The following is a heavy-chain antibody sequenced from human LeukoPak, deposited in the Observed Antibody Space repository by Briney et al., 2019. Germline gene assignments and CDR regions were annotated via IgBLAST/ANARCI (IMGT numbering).Heavy chain of an antibody. CDR3: ARDMGDIVVVPAGGDAFDI. Sequence: GGSLRLSCAASGFTFSSYAMHWVRQAPGKGLEWVAVISYDGSNKYYADSVKGRFTISRDNSKNTLYLQMNSLRSEDTAVYYCARDMGDIVVVPAGGDAFDIWGQGTMVTVSS. CDR2: ISYDGSNK. CDR1: GFTFSSYA. V-gene: IGHV3-30-3*01. J-gene: IGHJ3*02. D-gene: IGHD2-2*01.